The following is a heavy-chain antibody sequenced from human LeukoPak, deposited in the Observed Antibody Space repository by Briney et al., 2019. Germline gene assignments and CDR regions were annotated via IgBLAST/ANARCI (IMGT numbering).Heavy chain of an antibody. D-gene: IGHD6-6*01. V-gene: IGHV3-7*01. CDR1: GFSFSSYW. CDR2: IKQDGSEK. CDR3: ARERRQYSSSSAPLGY. Sequence: GGSLRLSCAASGFSFSSYWMSWVRQAPGKGLEWVANIKQDGSEKYYVDSVKGRFTISRDNAKNSLYLQMNSLRAEDTAVYYCARERRQYSSSSAPLGYWGQGTLVTVSS. J-gene: IGHJ4*02.